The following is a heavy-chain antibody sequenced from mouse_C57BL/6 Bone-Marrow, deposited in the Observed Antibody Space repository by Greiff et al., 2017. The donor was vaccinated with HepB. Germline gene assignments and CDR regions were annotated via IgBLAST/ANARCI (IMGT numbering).Heavy chain of an antibody. D-gene: IGHD2-2*01. CDR1: GYAFTNYL. V-gene: IGHV1-54*01. Sequence: QVQLQQSGAELVRPGTSVKVSCKASGYAFTNYLIEWVKQRPGQGLEWIGEIYPRSGNTYYNEKFKGKATLTADKSSSTAYMELRSLTSEDSAVYFCARGGYHHWGQGTSVTVSS. CDR3: ARGGYHH. CDR2: IYPRSGNT. J-gene: IGHJ4*01.